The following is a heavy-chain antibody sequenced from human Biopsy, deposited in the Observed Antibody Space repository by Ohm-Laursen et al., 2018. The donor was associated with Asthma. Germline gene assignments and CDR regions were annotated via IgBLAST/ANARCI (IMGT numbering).Heavy chain of an antibody. J-gene: IGHJ6*02. V-gene: IGHV4-34*01. CDR3: ARGPELDV. CDR2: TNERGVT. CDR1: PGSFSGFF. Sequence: GTLSLTCDVYPGSFSGFFWTWIRQSPGKGLEWVGETNERGVTNNNPSLKSRVIISIDTYWNRVSLKLTSVTAADTAVYYCARGPELDVWGQGTTVTVSS.